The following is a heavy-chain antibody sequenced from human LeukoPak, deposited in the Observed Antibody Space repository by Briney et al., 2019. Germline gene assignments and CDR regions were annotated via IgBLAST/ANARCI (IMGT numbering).Heavy chain of an antibody. CDR3: ASPPLNCSSTSCYGRYFDY. D-gene: IGHD2-2*01. Sequence: PSGTLSLSCAVSGGSISSSNLGSWVRQPPGKGLEWIGKIYHSGNTNYTPSLKGRVTISVDKSKNQFSLQLSSVTAADTAVYYCASPPLNCSSTSCYGRYFDYWGQGTLVTVSS. J-gene: IGHJ4*02. V-gene: IGHV4-4*02. CDR2: IYHSGNT. CDR1: GGSISSSNL.